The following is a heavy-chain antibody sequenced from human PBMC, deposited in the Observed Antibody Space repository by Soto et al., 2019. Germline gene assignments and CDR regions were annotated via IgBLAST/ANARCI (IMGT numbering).Heavy chain of an antibody. D-gene: IGHD6-19*01. CDR1: GGSISSSNW. Sequence: QVQLQESGPGLVKPSGTLSLTCAVSGGSISSSNWWSWVRQPPGKGLEWIGEMYHSGSTNYNPSLKRRVTISVDKSKNQSSLKLSSVTAADTAVHYCARGEGGSSGWYSWGQGTLVTVSS. CDR2: MYHSGST. V-gene: IGHV4-4*02. J-gene: IGHJ4*02. CDR3: ARGEGGSSGWYS.